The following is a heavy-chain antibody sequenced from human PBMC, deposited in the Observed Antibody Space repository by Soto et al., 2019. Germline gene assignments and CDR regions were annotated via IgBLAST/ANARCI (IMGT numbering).Heavy chain of an antibody. J-gene: IGHJ4*02. D-gene: IGHD6-13*01. V-gene: IGHV3-30-3*01. CDR3: ARDAGVWPTYFFDS. CDR1: GFTFSTYA. Sequence: PGGSLRLSCAASGFTFSTYAMHWVRQAPGKGLEWVAFISYDGRNKYYADSVKGRFIISRDNSKNTLYLQMNSLRADDTAVYYCARDAGVWPTYFFDSWGQGTLVTVSS. CDR2: ISYDGRNK.